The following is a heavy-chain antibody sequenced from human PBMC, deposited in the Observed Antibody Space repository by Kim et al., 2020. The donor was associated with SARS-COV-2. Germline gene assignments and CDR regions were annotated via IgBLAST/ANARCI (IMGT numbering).Heavy chain of an antibody. CDR1: GFTFSNFA. CDR3: AAKMKTYNYGSDDAFDI. J-gene: IGHJ3*02. Sequence: GGSLRLSCAASGFTFSNFAMSWVRQAPGKGLEWVSTISGIGGSTKYADSVKGRFTISRDNSKNTLDLQMKSLRAEDTAVYYCAAKMKTYNYGSDDAFDIWGQGTMVTVSS. D-gene: IGHD3-10*01. CDR2: ISGIGGST. V-gene: IGHV3-23*01.